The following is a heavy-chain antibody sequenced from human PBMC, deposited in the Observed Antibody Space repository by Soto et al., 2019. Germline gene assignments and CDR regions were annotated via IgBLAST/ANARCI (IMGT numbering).Heavy chain of an antibody. Sequence: PSETLSLTCTVPGGSISSYYWSWIRQPPGKGLEWIGYIYYSGSTNYNPSLKSRVTISVDTSKNQFSLKLSSVTAADTAVYYCARSVVVVPAAAQNYYYYSYMDVWGKGTTVTVSS. CDR2: IYYSGST. CDR3: ARSVVVVPAAAQNYYYYSYMDV. J-gene: IGHJ6*03. CDR1: GGSISSYY. V-gene: IGHV4-59*01. D-gene: IGHD2-2*01.